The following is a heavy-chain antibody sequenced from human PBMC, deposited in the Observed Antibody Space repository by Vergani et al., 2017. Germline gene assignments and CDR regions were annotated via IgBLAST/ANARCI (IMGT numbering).Heavy chain of an antibody. CDR2: ISASGHDT. J-gene: IGHJ4*02. D-gene: IGHD3-3*01. Sequence: EVQLLESGGGLVQPGGSLRLSCAASGFRFSTFAMNWVRQAQGKGLEWVSGISASGHDTSYADSVKGRFTISRDSYKNTLYLQMNSLRADDTAIYYCARDQRDSTIFGAHRYAYWGQGSLVTVSS. CDR1: GFRFSTFA. V-gene: IGHV3-23*01. CDR3: ARDQRDSTIFGAHRYAY.